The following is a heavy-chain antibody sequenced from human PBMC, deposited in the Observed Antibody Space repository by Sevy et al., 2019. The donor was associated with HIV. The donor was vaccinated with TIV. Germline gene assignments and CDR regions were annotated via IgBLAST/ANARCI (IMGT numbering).Heavy chain of an antibody. CDR2: IRGKPYGGTT. Sequence: GGSLRLSCTVSGFTFGDYTLSWVRQAPGKGLEWVAFIRGKPYGGTTEYAASVKGRFTISIDDSKSIAYLQMNSLKTEDTAVYYCTRVEGAADWGMDVWGQGTTVTVSS. CDR1: GFTFGDYT. CDR3: TRVEGAADWGMDV. V-gene: IGHV3-49*04. J-gene: IGHJ6*02. D-gene: IGHD1-26*01.